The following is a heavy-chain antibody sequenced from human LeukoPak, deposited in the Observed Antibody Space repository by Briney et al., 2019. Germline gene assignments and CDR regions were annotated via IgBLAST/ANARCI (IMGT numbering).Heavy chain of an antibody. CDR3: TRESIAYYYMDV. Sequence: PSETLSLTCTDSGGSISSYYWSWIRQPPGKGLEWIGNIYYSGSTNYNPSLKSRVTISVDTSKNQFSLKLSSVTAADTAVYYCTRESIAYYYMDVWGKGTTVTISS. CDR1: GGSISSYY. D-gene: IGHD3-22*01. J-gene: IGHJ6*03. CDR2: IYYSGST. V-gene: IGHV4-59*01.